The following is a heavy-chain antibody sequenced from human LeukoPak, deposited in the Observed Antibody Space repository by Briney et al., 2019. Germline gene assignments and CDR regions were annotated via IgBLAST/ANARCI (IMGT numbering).Heavy chain of an antibody. D-gene: IGHD4-17*01. CDR1: GGSFSGYY. J-gene: IGHJ5*02. CDR3: ARQGPYGDYGENWFDP. Sequence: SETLSLTCAVYGGSFSGYYWSWIRQPAGKGLEWIGRIYTSGSTNYNPSLKSRVTMSVDTSKNQFSLELSSVTAADTAVYYCARQGPYGDYGENWFDPWGQGTLVTVSS. CDR2: IYTSGST. V-gene: IGHV4-59*10.